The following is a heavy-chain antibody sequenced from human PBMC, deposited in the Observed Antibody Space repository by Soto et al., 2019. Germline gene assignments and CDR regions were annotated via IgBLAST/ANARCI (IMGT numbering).Heavy chain of an antibody. CDR1: GFTFSNDA. CDR3: TKSNRYCSGAIGFTFDY. D-gene: IGHD2-15*01. Sequence: HPGETLRLSFTSSGFTFSNDAMSWVRQAPKKRLEKASTVSSSGVVSYYADSVKGLFTISRDNSKNSLFLQMNSLRAEDTALYYCTKSNRYCSGAIGFTFDYWGRGTLVTVSS. J-gene: IGHJ4*02. V-gene: IGHV3-23*01. CDR2: VSSSGVVS.